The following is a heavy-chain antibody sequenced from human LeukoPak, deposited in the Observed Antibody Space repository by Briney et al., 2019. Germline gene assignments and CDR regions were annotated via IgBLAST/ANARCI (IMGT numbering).Heavy chain of an antibody. CDR3: AKDPRDSFVLPAYYFDY. CDR2: ISSSSSTI. V-gene: IGHV3-48*01. D-gene: IGHD2-8*01. CDR1: GFTFSSYS. J-gene: IGHJ4*02. Sequence: GGSLRLSCAASGFTFSSYSMNWVRQAPGKGLEWVSYISSSSSTIYYADSVKGRFTISRDNAKNSLYLQMNSLRAEDTAVYYCAKDPRDSFVLPAYYFDYWGQGTLVTVSS.